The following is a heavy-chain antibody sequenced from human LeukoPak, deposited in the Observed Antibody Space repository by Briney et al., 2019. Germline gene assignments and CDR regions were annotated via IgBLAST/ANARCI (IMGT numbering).Heavy chain of an antibody. CDR2: IKQDGSEK. Sequence: GGSLRLSCAASGFTFSSYWMSWVCQAPGKGLEWVANIKQDGSEKYYVDSVKGRFTISRDNAKNSLYLQMNSLRAEDTAVYYCARLREGGYCSGGSCYPFDYWGQGTLVTVSS. V-gene: IGHV3-7*01. CDR3: ARLREGGYCSGGSCYPFDY. CDR1: GFTFSSYW. D-gene: IGHD2-15*01. J-gene: IGHJ4*02.